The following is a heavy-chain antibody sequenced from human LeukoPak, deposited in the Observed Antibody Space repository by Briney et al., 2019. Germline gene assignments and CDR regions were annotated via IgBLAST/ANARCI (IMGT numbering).Heavy chain of an antibody. V-gene: IGHV3-20*04. CDR2: INWNGGST. J-gene: IGHJ4*02. D-gene: IGHD3-22*01. CDR3: VRSGYYDSSAYFY. CDR1: GFTFDDYG. Sequence: GGSLRLSGAASGFTFDDYGMSWVRQGPGKELEWVSGINWNGGSTGYADSVKGRFTISRDNGKNSLYLQMNSLRAEDTALYYCVRSGYYDSSAYFYWGQGTLVTVSS.